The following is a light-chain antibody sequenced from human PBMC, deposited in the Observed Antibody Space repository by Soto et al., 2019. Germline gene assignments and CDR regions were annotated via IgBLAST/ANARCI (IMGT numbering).Light chain of an antibody. J-gene: IGLJ2*01. Sequence: QSALTQPRSVSESPGQSVTIYCTGTSSDVGAYDYVSWYQQHPGKAPQLMIYDVTKRPSGVPHRFSGSRSGNTASLTISGLQAEDDADYYCCSYAGSYTWVFGGGTKLTVL. CDR1: SSDVGAYDY. CDR2: DVT. V-gene: IGLV2-11*01. CDR3: CSYAGSYTWV.